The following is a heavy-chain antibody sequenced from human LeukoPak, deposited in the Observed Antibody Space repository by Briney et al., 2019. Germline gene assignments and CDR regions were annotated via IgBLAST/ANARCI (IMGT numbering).Heavy chain of an antibody. CDR3: ATKGGCGGDCYSSGYFQH. D-gene: IGHD2-21*02. Sequence: ASVKLSCTASGGTFSSYAISWVRQAPGQGLEWMGGIKTIFGTANYAQKLQGRVTITADESTSTAYMELSSLRSEDTAVYYCATKGGCGGDCYSSGYFQHWGQGTLVTVSS. CDR1: GGTFSSYA. CDR2: IKTIFGTA. J-gene: IGHJ1*01. V-gene: IGHV1-69*01.